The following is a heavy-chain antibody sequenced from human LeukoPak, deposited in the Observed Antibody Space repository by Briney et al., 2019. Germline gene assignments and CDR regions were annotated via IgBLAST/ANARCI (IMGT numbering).Heavy chain of an antibody. V-gene: IGHV3-7*01. Sequence: GGSLRLSCAASGFTFSSYWMSCVRQAPGKGLEWVANIKQDGSEKYYVDSVKGRFTISRDNAKNSLYLQMNSLRAEDTAVHYCASGWYVGYFDYWGQGTLVTVST. D-gene: IGHD6-19*01. CDR1: GFTFSSYW. CDR3: ASGWYVGYFDY. J-gene: IGHJ4*02. CDR2: IKQDGSEK.